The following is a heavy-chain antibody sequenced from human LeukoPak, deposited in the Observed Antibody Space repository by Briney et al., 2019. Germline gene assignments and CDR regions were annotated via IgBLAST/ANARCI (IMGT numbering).Heavy chain of an antibody. CDR2: IKLDGSES. Sequence: GGSLRLSCAASGFTFSKYWMTWVRQAPGKGLEWVANIKLDGSESYYVDSVKGRFTISRDNAKKSLYLQMNSLRAEDTAVYYCAELGITMIGGVWGKGTTVTISS. D-gene: IGHD3-10*02. J-gene: IGHJ6*04. CDR3: AELGITMIGGV. V-gene: IGHV3-7*01. CDR1: GFTFSKYW.